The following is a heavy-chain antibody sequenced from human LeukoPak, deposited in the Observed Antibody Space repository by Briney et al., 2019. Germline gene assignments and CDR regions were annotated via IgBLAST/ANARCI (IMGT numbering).Heavy chain of an antibody. CDR1: GYTFTSYG. CDR3: ARARDYYDSSGYFDY. Sequence: GASVKVSCKASGYTFTSYGISWVRQAPGQGLEWMGWINPNSGGTNYAQKFQGRVTMTRDTSVSTAYMELSRLRSDDTAVYYCARARDYYDSSGYFDYWGQGTLVTVSS. CDR2: INPNSGGT. D-gene: IGHD3-22*01. V-gene: IGHV1-2*02. J-gene: IGHJ4*02.